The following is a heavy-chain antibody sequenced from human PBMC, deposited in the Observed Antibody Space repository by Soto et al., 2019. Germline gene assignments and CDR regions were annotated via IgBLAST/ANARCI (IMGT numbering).Heavy chain of an antibody. Sequence: PGGSLRLSCAASGFTVSSNYMSWVRQAPGKGLEWVSVIYSGGSTYYADSVKGRFTISRHNSKNTLYLQMNSLSAEDTAVYYCARGRQDPPTPYDFWSGYSTDYYYYMDVWGKGTTVTVSS. CDR2: IYSGGST. CDR1: GFTVSSNY. CDR3: ARGRQDPPTPYDFWSGYSTDYYYYMDV. J-gene: IGHJ6*03. V-gene: IGHV3-53*04. D-gene: IGHD3-3*01.